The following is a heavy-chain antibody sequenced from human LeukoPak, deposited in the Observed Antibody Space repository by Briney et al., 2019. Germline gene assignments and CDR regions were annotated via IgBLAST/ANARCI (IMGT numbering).Heavy chain of an antibody. CDR1: GFTFSSYG. CDR3: AKDYVRFVDY. CDR2: IRYDGSNK. D-gene: IGHD3-3*01. V-gene: IGHV3-30*02. J-gene: IGHJ4*02. Sequence: GGSLRLSCAASGFTFSSYGMHWVRQAPGEGLEWVAFIRYDGSNKYYADSVKGRFTISRDNSKNTLYLQMNSLRAEDTAVYYCAKDYVRFVDYWGQGTLVTVSS.